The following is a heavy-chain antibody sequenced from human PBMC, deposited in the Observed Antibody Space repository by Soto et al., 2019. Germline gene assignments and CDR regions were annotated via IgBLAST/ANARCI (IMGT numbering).Heavy chain of an antibody. CDR3: ARDSPHTGSNYYYAMDV. V-gene: IGHV4-30-4*01. J-gene: IGHJ6*02. D-gene: IGHD2-21*01. CDR2: IYSSGST. CDR1: GGSIGSADYY. Sequence: SETLSLTCTVSGGSIGSADYYWAWIRQPPGKGLEWIGYIYSSGSTYYNPSLKSRLTISVDTSKNQFSLRLSSVTAADTAVYYCARDSPHTGSNYYYAMDVWGQGTTVTVSS.